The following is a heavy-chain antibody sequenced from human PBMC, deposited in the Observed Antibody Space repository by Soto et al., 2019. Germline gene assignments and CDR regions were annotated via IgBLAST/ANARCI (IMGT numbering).Heavy chain of an antibody. Sequence: SETLSLTCSVSTGSMRTYYWTWIRQSPGKGLEWIGQISHTGRTKYNPSLESRVTISVDTSRKQFSLKLTSVTAADTALYYCARDDTTGLFDFWGQETLVTVSS. CDR3: ARDDTTGLFDF. D-gene: IGHD3-3*01. CDR2: ISHTGRT. J-gene: IGHJ4*02. CDR1: TGSMRTYY. V-gene: IGHV4-59*01.